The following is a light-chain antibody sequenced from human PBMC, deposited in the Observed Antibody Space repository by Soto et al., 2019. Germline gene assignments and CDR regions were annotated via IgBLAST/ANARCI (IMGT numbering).Light chain of an antibody. Sequence: EVVMTQSPATLSVSPGERATLSCRASQSVSSNLAWYQQQPGQAPRLLIYGASTRATGIPARFSGSGSGTEFTLTISILESEEFAVYYCQQYSNWPPWTFGQGTKVDSK. J-gene: IGKJ1*01. V-gene: IGKV3-15*01. CDR2: GAS. CDR1: QSVSSN. CDR3: QQYSNWPPWT.